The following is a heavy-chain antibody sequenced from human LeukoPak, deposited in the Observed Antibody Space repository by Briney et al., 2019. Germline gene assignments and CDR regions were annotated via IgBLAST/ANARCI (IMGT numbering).Heavy chain of an antibody. CDR2: IYNSGST. Sequence: SETLSLTCTVSGYSIGSGYYWGWIRQPPGKGLEWIGNIYNSGSTYYNPSLKSRVTISVDTSKNQFSLKLSSVTAADTAVYYCASICSGGSCHSGHRWFDPWGQGTLVTVSS. V-gene: IGHV4-38-2*02. CDR3: ASICSGGSCHSGHRWFDP. CDR1: GYSIGSGYY. D-gene: IGHD2-15*01. J-gene: IGHJ5*02.